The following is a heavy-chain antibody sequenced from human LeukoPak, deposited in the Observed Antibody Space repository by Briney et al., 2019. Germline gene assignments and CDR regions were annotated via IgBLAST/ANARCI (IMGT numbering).Heavy chain of an antibody. J-gene: IGHJ4*02. D-gene: IGHD5-18*01. CDR2: IIPILGIA. CDR1: GGTFSSYA. V-gene: IGHV1-69*04. Sequence: SVKVSCKASGGTFSSYAISWVRQAPGQGLEWMGRIIPILGIANYAQKFQGRVTITADKSTSTAYMELSSLRSEDTAEYYCARDVDTAMAGDYWGQGTLVTVSS. CDR3: ARDVDTAMAGDY.